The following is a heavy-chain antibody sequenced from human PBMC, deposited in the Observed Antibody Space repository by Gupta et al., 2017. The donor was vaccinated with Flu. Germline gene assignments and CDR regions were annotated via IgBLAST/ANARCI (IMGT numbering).Heavy chain of an antibody. J-gene: IGHJ4*02. CDR3: TTEYGDYTRRYYFEY. V-gene: IGHV3-15*01. CDR2: IRSATDDGST. CDR1: GFTFSNAW. D-gene: IGHD4-17*01. Sequence: EVQLVESGGGLVKPGGSLRLSCAASGFTFSNAWMVWVRQAPGKGLEWIARIRSATDDGSTDYAAPVKGRFTISRNDLTNTLYLQMNSLRAEDTASYYCTTEYGDYTRRYYFEYWGQGTQVTVSS.